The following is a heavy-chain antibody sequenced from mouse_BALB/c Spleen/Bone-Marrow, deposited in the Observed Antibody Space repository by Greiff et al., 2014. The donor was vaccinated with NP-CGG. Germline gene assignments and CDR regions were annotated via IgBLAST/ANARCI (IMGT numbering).Heavy chain of an antibody. CDR1: GYTFTSYY. Sequence: QVQLKESGPELVKPGASVKMSCKASGYTFTSYYIHWVKQRPGQGLEWIGWIYPGDGSTKYNEKFKGKTTLTADKSSSTAYMLLSSLTSEDSAIYLCARGDYYYGSSRAWFAYWGQGTLVTVSA. V-gene: IGHV1S56*01. D-gene: IGHD1-1*01. J-gene: IGHJ3*01. CDR3: ARGDYYYGSSRAWFAY. CDR2: IYPGDGST.